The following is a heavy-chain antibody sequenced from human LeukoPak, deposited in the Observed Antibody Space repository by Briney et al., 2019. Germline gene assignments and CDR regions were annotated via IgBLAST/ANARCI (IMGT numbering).Heavy chain of an antibody. V-gene: IGHV3-53*01. CDR3: AKGSYYDSSGSLYFDY. D-gene: IGHD3-22*01. CDR2: IYSGGST. Sequence: GGSLRLSCAASGFTVSNNYMSWVRQAPGKGLEWVSVIYSGGSTYYADSVKGRFTISRDTSKNTLSLQMNSLRAEDTAAYYCAKGSYYDSSGSLYFDYWGQGTLVTVSS. J-gene: IGHJ4*02. CDR1: GFTVSNNY.